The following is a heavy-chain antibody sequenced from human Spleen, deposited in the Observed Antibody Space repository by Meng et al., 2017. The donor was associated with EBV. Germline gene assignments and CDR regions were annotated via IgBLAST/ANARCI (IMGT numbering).Heavy chain of an antibody. CDR3: ARVRCFDGSCNWGY. CDR1: GYTFIGYY. D-gene: IGHD2-15*01. Sequence: VQLGQSGAEVKKPGASLKVSCKASGYTFIGYYIHWVRQAPGQGLEWMGRINPDSGATDYAQKYQARVTMTRDTSISTVYMELNSLRSDDTALCFCARVRCFDGSCNWGYWGQGTLVTVSS. V-gene: IGHV1-2*06. CDR2: INPDSGAT. J-gene: IGHJ4*02.